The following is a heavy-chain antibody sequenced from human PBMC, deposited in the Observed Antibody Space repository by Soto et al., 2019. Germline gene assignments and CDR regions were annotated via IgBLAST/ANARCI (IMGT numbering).Heavy chain of an antibody. D-gene: IGHD3-10*01. CDR1: GGSISSGGYS. CDR3: ARARYDASGSRTSYYFDY. Sequence: QLQLQESGSGLVKPSQTLSLTCAVSGGSISSGGYSWSWIRQPPGKGLEWIGYIYHSGSTYYNPSLKSRVTIQVSRSTNQLSLKLSSVTAADTAVYYCARARYDASGSRTSYYFDYWGQGTLVTVSS. J-gene: IGHJ4*02. CDR2: IYHSGST. V-gene: IGHV4-30-2*01.